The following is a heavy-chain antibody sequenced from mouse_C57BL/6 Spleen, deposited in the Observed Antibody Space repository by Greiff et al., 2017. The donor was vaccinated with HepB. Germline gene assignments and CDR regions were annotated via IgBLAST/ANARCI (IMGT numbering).Heavy chain of an antibody. CDR3: ARDYYGSSPLDFDY. J-gene: IGHJ2*01. CDR1: GYTFTSYW. D-gene: IGHD1-1*01. Sequence: QVQLQQPGAELVKPGASVKLSCKASGYTFTSYWMQWVKQRPGQGLEWIGEIDPSDSYTNYNQKFKGKATLTVDTSSSTAYMQLSSLTSEDSAVYYCARDYYGSSPLDFDYWGQGTTLTVSS. V-gene: IGHV1-50*01. CDR2: IDPSDSYT.